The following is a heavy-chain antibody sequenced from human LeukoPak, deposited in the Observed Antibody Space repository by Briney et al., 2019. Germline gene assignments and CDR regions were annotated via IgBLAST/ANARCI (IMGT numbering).Heavy chain of an antibody. CDR3: AKDKDTPATAQPQRGYFES. D-gene: IGHD2-15*01. J-gene: IGHJ4*02. CDR1: GFPFSGSG. Sequence: PGGSLRLSCAASGFPFSGSGMHWVRQAPGKGLERVAVIWYDGSHQYYADSVKGRFTISRDNSKNTLDLQMNSLRVEDTAVYFCAKDKDTPATAQPQRGYFESWGQGTLVTVSS. CDR2: IWYDGSHQ. V-gene: IGHV3-33*06.